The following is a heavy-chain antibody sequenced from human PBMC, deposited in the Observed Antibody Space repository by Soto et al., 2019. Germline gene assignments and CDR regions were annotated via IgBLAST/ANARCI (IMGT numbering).Heavy chain of an antibody. V-gene: IGHV4-31*03. CDR2: IYYSGSP. CDR1: GGSFSSGGYY. D-gene: IGHD5-18*01. Sequence: PSETLSLTCTVSGGSFSSGGYYWSWIRQHPGKGLEWIGYIYYSGSPYYNPSLKSRITISVDTSKNQFSLKLSSVTAVDTAVYYCARRGYSYGTFDYWGQGTLVTVSS. CDR3: ARRGYSYGTFDY. J-gene: IGHJ4*02.